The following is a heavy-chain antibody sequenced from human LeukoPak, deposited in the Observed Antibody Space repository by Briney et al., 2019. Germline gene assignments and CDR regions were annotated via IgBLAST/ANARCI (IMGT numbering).Heavy chain of an antibody. J-gene: IGHJ4*02. D-gene: IGHD3-3*01. CDR1: GYTFTTYY. CDR2: SYPDAGTT. V-gene: IGHV1-46*01. CDR3: VREFVGGTFDY. Sequence: ASLKASCKASGYTFTTYYIHWMRQTPGQGFEWMGVSYPDAGTTDHGPRFRDRFVMTADTATSTVYMEPRGLTSKDTGVYYCVREFVGGTFDYWGQGALITVSA.